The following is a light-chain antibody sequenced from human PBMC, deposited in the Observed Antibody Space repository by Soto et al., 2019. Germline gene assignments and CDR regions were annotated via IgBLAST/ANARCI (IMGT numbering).Light chain of an antibody. Sequence: EIVLTQSPDTLSLSPGERATLSCRASQSVFRNHLAWYQQKPGQASSLLIYGVSSRTTGIPDRFSGSGSGTDLPLTITRLEPEDCAVYFCHQYGSLRRTVGQGTKVEI. V-gene: IGKV3-20*01. CDR3: HQYGSLRRT. J-gene: IGKJ1*01. CDR1: QSVFRNH. CDR2: GVS.